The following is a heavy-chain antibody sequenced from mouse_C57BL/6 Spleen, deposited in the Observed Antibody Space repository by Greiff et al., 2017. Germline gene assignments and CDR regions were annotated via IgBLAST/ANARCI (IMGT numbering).Heavy chain of an antibody. Sequence: QVQLQQPGTELVKPGASVKLSCKASGYTFTSYWMHWVKQRPGQGLECIGNINPSNGGTNYNEKFKSKATLTVDKSSSTAYMQLSSLTSEDSAVYYCAYSSGYVRAWFAYWGQGTLVTVSA. CDR2: INPSNGGT. V-gene: IGHV1-53*01. CDR1: GYTFTSYW. D-gene: IGHD3-2*02. CDR3: AYSSGYVRAWFAY. J-gene: IGHJ3*01.